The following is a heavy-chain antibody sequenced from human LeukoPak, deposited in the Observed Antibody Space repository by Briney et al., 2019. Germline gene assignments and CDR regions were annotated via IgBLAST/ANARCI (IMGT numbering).Heavy chain of an antibody. V-gene: IGHV3-23*01. D-gene: IGHD1-26*01. CDR1: GFTFNDYA. Sequence: GGSLRLSCAASGFTFNDYAMHWVRQTPGKGLEWVSAISGSGGSTYYADSVKGRFTISRDNSKNTLYLQMNSLRAEDTAVYYCAKDPSQYSGSYEGPFDYWGQGTLVTVSS. CDR2: ISGSGGST. CDR3: AKDPSQYSGSYEGPFDY. J-gene: IGHJ4*02.